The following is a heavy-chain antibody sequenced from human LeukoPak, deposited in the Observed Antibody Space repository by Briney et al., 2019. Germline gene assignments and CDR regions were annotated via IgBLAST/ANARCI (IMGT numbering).Heavy chain of an antibody. Sequence: GGSLRLSCAASGFTFDDYAMHWVRQAPGKGLEWVSLISWDGGSTYYADSVKGRFTISRDNSKNSLYLQMNSLRAEDTAVYYCAKQVATIMFYFDYWGQGTLVTVSS. D-gene: IGHD5-12*01. CDR2: ISWDGGST. CDR1: GFTFDDYA. CDR3: AKQVATIMFYFDY. J-gene: IGHJ4*02. V-gene: IGHV3-43D*04.